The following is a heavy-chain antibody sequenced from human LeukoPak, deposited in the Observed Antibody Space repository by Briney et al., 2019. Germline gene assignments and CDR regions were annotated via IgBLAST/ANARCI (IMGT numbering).Heavy chain of an antibody. CDR1: GFTFSDYY. V-gene: IGHV3-11*04. CDR2: ISSGGNSI. J-gene: IGHJ4*02. Sequence: GGSLRLSCAASGFTFSDYYMCWIRQAPGKGLEWVSYISSGGNSIHYADSVKGRFTISRDNAKNSLSLQMNSLRAEDTAVYYRARAKYNDFWSGSYYFDYWGQGTLVTVSS. CDR3: ARAKYNDFWSGSYYFDY. D-gene: IGHD3-3*01.